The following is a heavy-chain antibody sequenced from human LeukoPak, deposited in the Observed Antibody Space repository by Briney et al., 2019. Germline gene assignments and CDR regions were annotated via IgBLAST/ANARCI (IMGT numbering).Heavy chain of an antibody. J-gene: IGHJ6*03. V-gene: IGHV3-53*01. CDR2: IYSGGST. CDR1: GFTFSSYA. D-gene: IGHD6-6*01. CDR3: ARSPSIAARRIYYYYYMDV. Sequence: GGSLRLSCAASGFTFSSYAMSWVRQAPGKGLEWVSVIYSGGSTYYADSVKGRFTISRDNSKNTLYLQMNSLRAEDTAVYYCARSPSIAARRIYYYYYMDVWGKGTTVTVSS.